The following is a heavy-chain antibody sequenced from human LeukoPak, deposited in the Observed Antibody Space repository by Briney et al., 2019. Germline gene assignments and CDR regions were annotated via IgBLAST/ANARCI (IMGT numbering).Heavy chain of an antibody. CDR1: GFTFSSYA. V-gene: IGHV3-23*01. Sequence: GGSLRLSCAASGFTFSSYAMSWVRQAPGKGLEWVSAISGSGGSTYYADSVKGRFTISGDNSKNTLYLQMNSPRAEDTAVYYCAKDVSAMVPYYFDYWGQGTLVTVSS. J-gene: IGHJ4*02. CDR2: ISGSGGST. CDR3: AKDVSAMVPYYFDY. D-gene: IGHD5-18*01.